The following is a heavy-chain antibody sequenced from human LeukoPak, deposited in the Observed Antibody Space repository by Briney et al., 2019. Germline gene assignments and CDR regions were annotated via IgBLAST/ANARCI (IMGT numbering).Heavy chain of an antibody. V-gene: IGHV4-59*01. CDR2: ISYIGST. D-gene: IGHD4-17*01. J-gene: IGHJ3*02. Sequence: SETLSLTCTVSGGSISSYYWSWIRQPPGKGLEWIGYISYIGSTNYNPSLKSRVTISVDTSKNQFSLKLSSVTAADTAVYYCARDPTTVTKGLDIWGKGTMVTVSS. CDR3: ARDPTTVTKGLDI. CDR1: GGSISSYY.